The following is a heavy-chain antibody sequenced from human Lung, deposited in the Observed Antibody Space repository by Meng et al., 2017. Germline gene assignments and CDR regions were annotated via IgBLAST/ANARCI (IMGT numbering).Heavy chain of an antibody. CDR3: ARETLRELGLFHY. J-gene: IGHJ4*02. CDR2: ILHSGST. CDR1: CDPSTKTQW. D-gene: IGHD4-11*01. V-gene: IGHV4-4*02. Sequence: QPQQEDARPTQVPPSWTLTLACRASCDPSTKTQWWSWLRQTHGKGLEWNGEILHSGSTVYRPSLQGRVSISLNKTNNEFSLKLTSVTAADTAVYYCARETLRELGLFHYWGQGILVTVSS.